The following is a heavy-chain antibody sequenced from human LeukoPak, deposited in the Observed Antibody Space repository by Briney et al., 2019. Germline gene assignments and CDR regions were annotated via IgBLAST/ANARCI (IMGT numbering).Heavy chain of an antibody. Sequence: QTLSLTCAISGDSVSSNSATWNWIRQSPSRGLEWLGRTYCRSKCYNDYAVSVKSRITINADTSKNQFSLQVNSVTPEDTAVYYCARDLGAYWYFDLWGRGTLVTVSS. CDR3: ARDLGAYWYFDL. V-gene: IGHV6-1*01. J-gene: IGHJ2*01. CDR1: GDSVSSNSAT. D-gene: IGHD4-17*01. CDR2: TYCRSKCYN.